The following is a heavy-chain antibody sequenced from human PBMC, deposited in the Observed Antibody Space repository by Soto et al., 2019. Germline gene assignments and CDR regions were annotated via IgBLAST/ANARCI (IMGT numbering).Heavy chain of an antibody. Sequence: GGSLRLSCAASGFTFSSYAMSWVRQAPGKGLEWVSAISGSGGSTYYADSVKGRFTISRDNSKNTLYLQMNSLRAEDTAVYYCAKGSFYYGSGPFLFDYWGQGTLVTVSS. V-gene: IGHV3-23*01. CDR2: ISGSGGST. J-gene: IGHJ4*02. D-gene: IGHD3-10*01. CDR1: GFTFSSYA. CDR3: AKGSFYYGSGPFLFDY.